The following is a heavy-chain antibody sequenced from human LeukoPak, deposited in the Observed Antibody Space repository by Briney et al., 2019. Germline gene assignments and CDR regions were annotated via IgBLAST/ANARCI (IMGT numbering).Heavy chain of an antibody. CDR1: GGSISSGDYY. D-gene: IGHD3-22*01. CDR2: IYYSGST. J-gene: IGHJ4*02. CDR3: ARVLDYDSSGYYSE. V-gene: IGHV4-30-4*01. Sequence: PSETLSLTCTVSGGSISSGDYYWSWIRQPPGKGLEWIGYIYYSGSTYYNPSLKSRVTISVDTSKNQFSLKLSSVTAADTAVYYCARVLDYDSSGYYSEWGQGTLVTVSS.